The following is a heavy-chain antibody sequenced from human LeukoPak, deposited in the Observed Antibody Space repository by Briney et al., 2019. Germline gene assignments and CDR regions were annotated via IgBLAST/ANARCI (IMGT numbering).Heavy chain of an antibody. CDR2: IYYSGST. CDR3: ARDPGSEGSGYYFLLISHFDY. V-gene: IGHV4-39*07. Sequence: PSETLSLTCTVPGGSISSSSYYWGWIRQPPGKGLEWIGSIYYSGSTYYNPSLKSRVTISVDTSKNQFSLKLSSVTAADTAVYYCARDPGSEGSGYYFLLISHFDYWGQGTLVTVS. D-gene: IGHD3-22*01. CDR1: GGSISSSSYY. J-gene: IGHJ4*02.